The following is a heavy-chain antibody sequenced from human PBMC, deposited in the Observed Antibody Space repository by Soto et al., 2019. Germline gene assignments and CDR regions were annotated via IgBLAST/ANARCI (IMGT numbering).Heavy chain of an antibody. CDR2: IYYSGST. D-gene: IGHD1-26*01. J-gene: IGHJ4*02. CDR3: AMDGGIVGATAADY. V-gene: IGHV4-31*03. Sequence: QVQLQESGPGLVKPSQTLSLICTVSGGSISSGGYYWSWIRQHPGKGLEWIVYIYYSGSTYYNPSLQSRVTISVDTSKNQCSLKLSSVTAADTAVYYCAMDGGIVGATAADYWGQGTLVTVSS. CDR1: GGSISSGGYY.